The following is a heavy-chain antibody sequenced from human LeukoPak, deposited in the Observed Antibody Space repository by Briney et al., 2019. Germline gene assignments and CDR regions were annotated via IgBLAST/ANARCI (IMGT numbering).Heavy chain of an antibody. CDR2: IKHRGRS. Sequence: SETLSLTCSVSGSSISSDYYWGWVRQPPGKGLGGIGSIKHRGRSYYNPSLKGRVTISVDTSKNQFSLQLSSVTAADTAVYYCARVVGAASIDYWGQGIRVTVSS. J-gene: IGHJ4*02. D-gene: IGHD2-15*01. CDR3: ARVVGAASIDY. CDR1: GSSISSDYY. V-gene: IGHV4-38-2*02.